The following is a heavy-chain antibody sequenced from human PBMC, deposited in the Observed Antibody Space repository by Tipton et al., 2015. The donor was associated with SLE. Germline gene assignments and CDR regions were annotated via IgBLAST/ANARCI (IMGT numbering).Heavy chain of an antibody. Sequence: TLSLTCTVSGVSISTSTSYWGYWAWIRQPPGKGLEWIGSIYYSGSTYYNPSLKSRVTMSVDTSKNQFFLNLSSVTAADTALYYCARDLDPLAMTRDTWFDPWGQGTQVTVSS. J-gene: IGHJ5*02. D-gene: IGHD4-11*01. CDR3: ARDLDPLAMTRDTWFDP. CDR2: IYYSGST. CDR1: GVSISTSTSY. V-gene: IGHV4-39*07.